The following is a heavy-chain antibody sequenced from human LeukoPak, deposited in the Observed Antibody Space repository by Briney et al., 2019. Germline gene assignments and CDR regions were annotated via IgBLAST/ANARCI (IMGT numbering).Heavy chain of an antibody. J-gene: IGHJ5*02. CDR1: GGSISSGDYY. CDR3: ARDMAAAYNWSDP. CDR2: IYYSGST. Sequence: PSQTLSLTCTVSGGSISSGDYYWSWIRQPPGKGLEWIGYIYYSGSTYYNPSLKSRVTLSVDTSKNQFSLKLSSVTAADTAVYYCARDMAAAYNWSDPWGQGTLVTVSS. D-gene: IGHD6-13*01. V-gene: IGHV4-30-4*08.